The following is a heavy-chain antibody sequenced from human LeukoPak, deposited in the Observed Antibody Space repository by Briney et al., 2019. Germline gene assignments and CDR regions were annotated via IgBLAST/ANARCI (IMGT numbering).Heavy chain of an antibody. J-gene: IGHJ4*02. CDR3: ARETVVVTDSGSFDY. Sequence: PGGSLRLSCAASGFTFSSYGMHWVRQAPGKGLEWVAVIWYDGSNKYYADSVKGRFTISRDNSKNTLYLQMNSLRAEDTAVYYCARETVVVTDSGSFDYWGQGTLVTVSS. V-gene: IGHV3-33*01. CDR1: GFTFSSYG. CDR2: IWYDGSNK. D-gene: IGHD2-21*02.